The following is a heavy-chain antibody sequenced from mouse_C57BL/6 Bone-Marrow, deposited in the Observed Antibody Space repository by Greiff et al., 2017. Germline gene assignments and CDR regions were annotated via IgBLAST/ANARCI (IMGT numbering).Heavy chain of an antibody. D-gene: IGHD4-1*01. CDR1: GFTFSSYA. V-gene: IGHV5-4*01. CDR2: ISDGGSYT. CDR3: ARDLGPFDY. J-gene: IGHJ2*01. Sequence: EVKLEESGGGLVKPGGSLKLSCAASGFTFSSYAMSWVRQTPEKRLEWVATISDGGSYTYYPDNVKGRFTISRDKAKNNLYLQMSHLKSEDTAMYYCARDLGPFDYWGQGTTLTVSS.